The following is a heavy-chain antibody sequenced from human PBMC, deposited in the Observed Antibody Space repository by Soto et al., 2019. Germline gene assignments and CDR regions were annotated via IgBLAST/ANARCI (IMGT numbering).Heavy chain of an antibody. CDR1: GYTFSSYY. CDR3: ARSIVVVTALDY. J-gene: IGHJ4*02. V-gene: IGHV1-46*01. Sequence: ASVKVSCKASGYTFSSYYMNWVRQAPGQGLEWLGIINPSGGYTTYAQRFLGRVTMTSDTSASTAYMELSSLRSEDTAVYYCARSIVVVTALDYWGQGTLVTSPQ. CDR2: INPSGGYT. D-gene: IGHD2-21*02.